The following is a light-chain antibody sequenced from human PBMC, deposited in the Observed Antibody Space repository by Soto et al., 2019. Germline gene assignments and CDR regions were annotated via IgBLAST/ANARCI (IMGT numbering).Light chain of an antibody. V-gene: IGKV1-39*01. CDR3: QQSYSTLLS. CDR1: QSISTY. Sequence: DIELTQSPSSLSASVGDSVTITCRASQSISTYLNWYQQKGGKAPKLLIHGASSLQSGVPLRFSATGSGTDFSLTIMSLQPEDFATYYCQQSYSTLLSFGGGTKVEI. J-gene: IGKJ4*01. CDR2: GAS.